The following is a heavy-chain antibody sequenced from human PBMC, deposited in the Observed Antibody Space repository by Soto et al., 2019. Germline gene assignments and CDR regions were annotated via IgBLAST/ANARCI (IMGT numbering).Heavy chain of an antibody. Sequence: NPSETLSLTCTVSGGSISSYYWSWIRQPPGKGLEWIGYIYYSGSTNYNPSLKSRVTISVDTSKNQFSLKLSSVTAADTAVYYCARVGAGYSSSEVDPWGQGTLVTVSS. V-gene: IGHV4-59*01. J-gene: IGHJ5*02. CDR1: GGSISSYY. CDR3: ARVGAGYSSSEVDP. D-gene: IGHD6-13*01. CDR2: IYYSGST.